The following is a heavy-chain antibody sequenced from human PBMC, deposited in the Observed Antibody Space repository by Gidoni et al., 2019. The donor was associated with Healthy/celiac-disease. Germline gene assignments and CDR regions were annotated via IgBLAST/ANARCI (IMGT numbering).Heavy chain of an antibody. CDR1: GGSISSYY. CDR2: IYYSGST. Sequence: QVQLQESGPGLVKPSETLSLTCTVSGGSISSYYWSWIGQPPGKGLEWIGYIYYSGSTNYNPSLKSRVTISVDTSKNQFSLKLSSVTAADTAVYYCARGRGVIIPNYYGMDVWGQGTTVTVSS. CDR3: ARGRGVIIPNYYGMDV. J-gene: IGHJ6*02. V-gene: IGHV4-59*01. D-gene: IGHD3-10*01.